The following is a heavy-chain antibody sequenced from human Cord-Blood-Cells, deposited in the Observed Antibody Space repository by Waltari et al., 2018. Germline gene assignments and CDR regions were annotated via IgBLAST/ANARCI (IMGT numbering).Heavy chain of an antibody. J-gene: IGHJ6*02. D-gene: IGHD2-15*01. V-gene: IGHV1-69*06. CDR3: AGYCSGGSYYYYYYYGMDV. Sequence: QGLEWMGGIIPIFGTANYAQKFQGRVTITADKSTSTAYMELSSLRSEDTAVYYCAGYCSGGSYYYYYYYGMDVWGQGTTVTVSS. CDR2: IIPIFGTA.